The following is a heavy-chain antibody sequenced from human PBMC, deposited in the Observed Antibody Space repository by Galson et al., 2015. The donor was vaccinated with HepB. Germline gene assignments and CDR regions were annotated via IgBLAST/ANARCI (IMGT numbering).Heavy chain of an antibody. D-gene: IGHD2-15*01. CDR3: AKAIVVVVAATPEYYFDY. Sequence: SLRVSCAASGFTFSVYAMSWVRQAPGEGLEWVSAISGSGGGTSYADSVKGRFTISRDNSKNTLYLQMNSLRAEGTAVYYCAKAIVVVVAATPEYYFDYWGQGTLVTVSS. V-gene: IGHV3-23*01. CDR1: GFTFSVYA. CDR2: ISGSGGGT. J-gene: IGHJ4*02.